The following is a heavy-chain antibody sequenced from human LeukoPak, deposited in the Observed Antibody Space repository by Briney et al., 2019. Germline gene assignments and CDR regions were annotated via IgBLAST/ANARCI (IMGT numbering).Heavy chain of an antibody. J-gene: IGHJ4*02. Sequence: SETLSLTCTVSGGSISSYYWSWIRQPAGKGLEWIGRIYTSVSTNYNPSLKSRVTMSVDTSKNQFSLKLSSVTAADTAVYYCATSAAVAGWMGYFDYWGQGTLVTVSS. CDR2: IYTSVST. CDR3: ATSAAVAGWMGYFDY. V-gene: IGHV4-4*07. CDR1: GGSISSYY. D-gene: IGHD6-19*01.